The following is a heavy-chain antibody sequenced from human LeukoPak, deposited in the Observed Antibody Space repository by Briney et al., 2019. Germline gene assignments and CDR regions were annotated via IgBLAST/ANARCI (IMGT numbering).Heavy chain of an antibody. J-gene: IGHJ4*02. CDR3: ASQFE. CDR2: IYYSGST. D-gene: IGHD3-16*01. V-gene: IGHV4-39*01. CDR1: GGSIRGSSYY. Sequence: SETLSLTCTVSGGSIRGSSYYWGWIRQPPGKGLEWIGTIYYSGSTYSIPSLKSRVTISVDTSKYQFSLKLNSVTAADTAVYYCASQFEWGQGTLVTVSS.